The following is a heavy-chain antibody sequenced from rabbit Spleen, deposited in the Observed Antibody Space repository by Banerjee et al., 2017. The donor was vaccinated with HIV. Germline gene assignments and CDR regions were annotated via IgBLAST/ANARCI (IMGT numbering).Heavy chain of an antibody. V-gene: IGHV1S45*01. CDR3: ARDTATSFSTYGMDL. CDR2: TAGGRSTFT. CDR1: GFSFSSRDY. Sequence: QEQLEESGGGLVKPERSLTLTCTASGFSFSSRDYMCWVRQAPGKGLEWIACTAGGRSTFTYYASWAKGRFTISKASSTTVTLQMTSLTAADTATYFCARDTATSFSTYGMDLWGPGTLVTVS. D-gene: IGHD1-1*01. J-gene: IGHJ6*01.